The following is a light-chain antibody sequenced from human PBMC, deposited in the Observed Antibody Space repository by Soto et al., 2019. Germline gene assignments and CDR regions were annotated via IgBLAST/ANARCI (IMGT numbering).Light chain of an antibody. CDR1: QGISSY. Sequence: DIQLTQSPSFLSASVGDRVTITCRASQGISSYLAWYQQKPGKAPKLLIYAASTLQSGVPSRFSGSGSGTEFTLTISSLQPEDFATYYCQQLNSYLLFGQGTKLAIK. V-gene: IGKV1-9*01. CDR2: AAS. CDR3: QQLNSYLL. J-gene: IGKJ2*01.